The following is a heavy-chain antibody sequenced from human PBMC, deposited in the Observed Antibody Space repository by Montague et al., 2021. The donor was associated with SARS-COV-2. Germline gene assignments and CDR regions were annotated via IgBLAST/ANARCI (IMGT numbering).Heavy chain of an antibody. D-gene: IGHD1-1*01. CDR1: GGSFSVYY. CDR3: AREREVERAARTLVAFDM. V-gene: IGHV4-34*01. Sequence: SETLSLTCAVYGGSFSVYYWSWLRQSPRSGLEWIAEISHSGTAHYNPSLESRVSISIDTSRNQFTLNLSSVTAADTAMYYCAREREVERAARTLVAFDMWGQGTMVTVSS. CDR2: ISHSGTA. J-gene: IGHJ3*02.